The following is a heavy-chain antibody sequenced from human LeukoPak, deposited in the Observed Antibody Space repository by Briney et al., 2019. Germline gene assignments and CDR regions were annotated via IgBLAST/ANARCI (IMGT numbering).Heavy chain of an antibody. CDR1: GGSISSGGYS. CDR2: IYHNGST. V-gene: IGHV4-30-4*07. J-gene: IGHJ4*02. Sequence: TSETLSLTCAVSGGSISSGGYSWSWIRQPPGKGLEWIGYIYHNGSTYYNPSLRSRVTISEDTSKNQFSLKLSSVTAADTAVYYCARAEYYYGSGSYDSWGQGTLVTVSS. D-gene: IGHD3-10*01. CDR3: ARAEYYYGSGSYDS.